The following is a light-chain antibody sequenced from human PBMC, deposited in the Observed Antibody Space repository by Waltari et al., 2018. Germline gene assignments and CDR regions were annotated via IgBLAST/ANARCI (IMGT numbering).Light chain of an antibody. V-gene: IGLV1-47*01. CDR3: ATWYDSLSGPV. J-gene: IGLJ2*01. CDR2: RNN. CDR1: SSNIGSNS. Sequence: QSVLTQPPSASGTPGQRVSISCSCSSSNIGSNSVDCYQQVPGTAPKLLIYRNNQRPSGVPDRFSGSRSGTSASLAISGLRSEDEADYYCATWYDSLSGPVFGGGTKVTVL.